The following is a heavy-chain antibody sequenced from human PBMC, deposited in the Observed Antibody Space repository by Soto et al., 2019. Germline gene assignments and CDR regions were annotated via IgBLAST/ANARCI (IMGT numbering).Heavy chain of an antibody. D-gene: IGHD1-26*01. Sequence: QVQLVQSGAEVKKPGSSVKVSCKASGGTFSSYAISWVRQAPGQGLAWMGGIIPIFGTANYAQKFQGRVTITADESTITAYMELSSVRSEDTAVYYCARDPGWELLLGYYYYGMDVWGQGTTVTVSS. V-gene: IGHV1-69*12. J-gene: IGHJ6*02. CDR1: GGTFSSYA. CDR3: ARDPGWELLLGYYYYGMDV. CDR2: IIPIFGTA.